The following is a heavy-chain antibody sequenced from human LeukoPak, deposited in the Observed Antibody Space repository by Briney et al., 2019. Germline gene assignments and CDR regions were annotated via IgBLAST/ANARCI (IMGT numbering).Heavy chain of an antibody. CDR3: ARDYGDYVDY. CDR2: IYHSGST. D-gene: IGHD4-17*01. V-gene: IGHV4-38-2*02. CDR1: GYSISSGYY. Sequence: SETLSLTCTVSGYSISSGYYWGWIRQPPGKGLEWIGSIYHSGSTYYNPSLKSRVTISVDTSKNQFSLKLSSVTAADTAVYYCARDYGDYVDYWGQGTLVTVSS. J-gene: IGHJ4*02.